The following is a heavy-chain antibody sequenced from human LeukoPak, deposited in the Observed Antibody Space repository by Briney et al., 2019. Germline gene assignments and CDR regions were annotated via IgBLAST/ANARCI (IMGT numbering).Heavy chain of an antibody. CDR3: ARDSGYNAFDY. Sequence: GGSLRLSCATSGFTFSSYAMSWVRQAPGKGLEWVSGIGASGGSTYYADSVKGRFTISRDNSKNTLYLQMNSLRAEDTAVYYCARDSGYNAFDYWGQGTLVTVSS. D-gene: IGHD5-12*01. CDR1: GFTFSSYA. CDR2: IGASGGST. V-gene: IGHV3-23*01. J-gene: IGHJ4*02.